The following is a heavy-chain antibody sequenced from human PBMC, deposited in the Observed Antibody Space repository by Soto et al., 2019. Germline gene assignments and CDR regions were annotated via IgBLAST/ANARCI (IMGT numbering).Heavy chain of an antibody. Sequence: EVQLVESGGGLVQPGGSLRLSCAASGFTFSSYWMSWVRQAPGKGLEWVANIKQDGSEKYYVDSVKGRFTISRDNAKNSLYLQRNSLRAEDTAVYYCARDVDYGDYIWFDPWGQGTLVTVSS. CDR3: ARDVDYGDYIWFDP. V-gene: IGHV3-7*05. CDR1: GFTFSSYW. CDR2: IKQDGSEK. D-gene: IGHD4-17*01. J-gene: IGHJ5*02.